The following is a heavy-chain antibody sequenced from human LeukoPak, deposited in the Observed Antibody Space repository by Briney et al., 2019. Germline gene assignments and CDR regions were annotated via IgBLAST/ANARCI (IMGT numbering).Heavy chain of an antibody. D-gene: IGHD3-22*01. Sequence: ASVKVSCKASGYTFTSYGISWVRQAPGQGLEWMGWISAYNGNTNYAQKLQGRVTMTTDTSTSTAYMELRSLRSDDTAVYYCARIGRNYYDSSGYYYSNKGGYYGMDVSGQGTTVTVSS. CDR1: GYTFTSYG. J-gene: IGHJ6*02. V-gene: IGHV1-18*01. CDR2: ISAYNGNT. CDR3: ARIGRNYYDSSGYYYSNKGGYYGMDV.